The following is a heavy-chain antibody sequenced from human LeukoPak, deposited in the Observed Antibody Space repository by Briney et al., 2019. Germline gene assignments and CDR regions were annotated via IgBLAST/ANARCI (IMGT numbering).Heavy chain of an antibody. D-gene: IGHD4-17*01. Sequence: GASLRLSCAASGFPFSSYAMSWVRQAPGKGLEWISTISGSDYSTYYADSVKGRFTISRDNSKNTVYLQMNSLRAEDAALYYCAKDLYGDYDDDYWGQRTLVTVSS. J-gene: IGHJ4*02. CDR1: GFPFSSYA. CDR2: ISGSDYST. CDR3: AKDLYGDYDDDY. V-gene: IGHV3-23*01.